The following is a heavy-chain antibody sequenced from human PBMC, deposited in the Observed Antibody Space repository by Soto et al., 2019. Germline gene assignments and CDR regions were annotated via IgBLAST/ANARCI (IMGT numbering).Heavy chain of an antibody. CDR1: GGSFSGYY. J-gene: IGHJ4*02. D-gene: IGHD3-22*01. CDR2: INHSGST. CDR3: AGLGYDSSGYYPAHFDY. Sequence: SETLSLTCAVYGGSFSGYYWSWIRQPPGKGLEWIGEINHSGSTNYNPSLKSRVTISVDTSKNQFSVKLNSVTAADTAVYYCAGLGYDSSGYYPAHFDYWGQGTLVTVSS. V-gene: IGHV4-34*01.